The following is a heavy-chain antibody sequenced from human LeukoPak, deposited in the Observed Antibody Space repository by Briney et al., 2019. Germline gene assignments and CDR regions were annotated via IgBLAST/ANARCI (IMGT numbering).Heavy chain of an antibody. J-gene: IGHJ3*01. CDR1: GYTFTGYY. CDR2: INPNSGGT. CDR3: ARRGLVAGIYDLVYGFDL. D-gene: IGHD3/OR15-3a*01. V-gene: IGHV1-2*02. Sequence: VASVKVSCKSSGYTFTGYYMHWVRQAPGQGLEWMGWINPNSGGTKYAQKFQGRVTMTRDTSISTAYMELSSLRSDDTAVYYCARRGLVAGIYDLVYGFDLWGQGTMVTVSS.